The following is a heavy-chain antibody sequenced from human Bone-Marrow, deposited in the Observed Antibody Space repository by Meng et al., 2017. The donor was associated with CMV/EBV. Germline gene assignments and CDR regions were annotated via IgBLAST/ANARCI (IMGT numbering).Heavy chain of an antibody. CDR3: ARESYFYETSALGDF. D-gene: IGHD3-22*01. CDR1: GFTFSGYW. V-gene: IGHV3-74*01. CDR2: INGDGSIT. Sequence: GGSLRLSCAASGFTFSGYWMHWVRQAPGKGLVWVSRINGDGSITTYADSVKGRFTISRDNAKNTLYLQMNSLRAEDTAVFYCARESYFYETSALGDFWGQGTLVTVSP. J-gene: IGHJ4*02.